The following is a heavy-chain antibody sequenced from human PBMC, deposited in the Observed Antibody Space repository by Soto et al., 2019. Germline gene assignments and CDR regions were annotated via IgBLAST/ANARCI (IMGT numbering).Heavy chain of an antibody. CDR2: ISYDGSNK. CDR1: GFTFGSYA. J-gene: IGHJ6*02. Sequence: PPWGSLRLSCAASGFTFGSYAMHWVRQAPGKGLEWVAVISYDGSNKYYADSVKGRFTISRDNSKNTLYLQMNSLRAEDTAVYYCAREYSSSQYYYYGMDVWGQGTTVTV. D-gene: IGHD6-13*01. V-gene: IGHV3-30-3*01. CDR3: AREYSSSQYYYYGMDV.